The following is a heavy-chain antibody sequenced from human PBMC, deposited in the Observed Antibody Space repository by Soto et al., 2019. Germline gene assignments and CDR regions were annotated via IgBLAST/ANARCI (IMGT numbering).Heavy chain of an antibody. D-gene: IGHD2-15*01. V-gene: IGHV4-34*01. CDR3: ARNCRGSIRAQRSKRHYYGMGV. CDR2: INHSGST. J-gene: IGHJ6*01. Sequence: QVQLQQWGAGLLKPSETLSLTCAVYGGSFSGYYWSWIRQPPGKGLEWTGEINHSGSTNYNPSLKMRVTISVDTSKNQFSLKLSSVTAADTAVYYCARNCRGSIRAQRSKRHYYGMGVWGQGTTVTVAS. CDR1: GGSFSGYY.